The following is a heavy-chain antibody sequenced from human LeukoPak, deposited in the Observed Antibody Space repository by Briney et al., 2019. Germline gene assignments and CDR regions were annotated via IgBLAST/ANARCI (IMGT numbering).Heavy chain of an antibody. CDR1: GGSISSSSYY. V-gene: IGHV4-39*07. Sequence: PSETLSLTCTVSGGSISSSSYYWGWIRQPPGKGLEWIGSIYYSGSTYYNPSLKSRVTISVDTSKNQFSLKLSSVTAADTAVYYCAHGQAIITGTPAPYYYYYGMDVWGQGTTVTVSS. CDR3: AHGQAIITGTPAPYYYYYGMDV. D-gene: IGHD1-7*01. J-gene: IGHJ6*02. CDR2: IYYSGST.